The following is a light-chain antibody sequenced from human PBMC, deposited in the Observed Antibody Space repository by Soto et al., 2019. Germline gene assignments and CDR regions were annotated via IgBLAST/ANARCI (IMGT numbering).Light chain of an antibody. CDR2: EVS. V-gene: IGLV2-8*01. Sequence: QSVLTQPPSASGSPGQSVTISCTGTSSDVGGYNYVSWYQQHPGKAPKLMIYEVSKRPSGVPDRFSGSKSGNTASLTVSGLQAEDEADYYCSSCAGSNSFVFGPGTKVTVL. CDR3: SSCAGSNSFV. J-gene: IGLJ1*01. CDR1: SSDVGGYNY.